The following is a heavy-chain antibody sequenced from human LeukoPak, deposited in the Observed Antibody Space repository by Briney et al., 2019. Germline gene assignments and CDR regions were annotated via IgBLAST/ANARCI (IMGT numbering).Heavy chain of an antibody. CDR3: AKVTRAWGAIDGVY. Sequence: GGSLRLSCAASGFTFSSYAMSWVRQAPGKGLEWVSAISGSGGSTYYADSVKGRFTISRDNSKDTLYLQMNSLRAEDTAVYYCAKVTRAWGAIDGVYWSQGTPVTVSS. D-gene: IGHD1-26*01. V-gene: IGHV3-23*01. CDR2: ISGSGGST. CDR1: GFTFSSYA. J-gene: IGHJ4*02.